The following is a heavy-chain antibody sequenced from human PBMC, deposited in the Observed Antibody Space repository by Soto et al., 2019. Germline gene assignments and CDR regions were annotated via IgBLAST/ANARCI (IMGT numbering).Heavy chain of an antibody. CDR3: ARESVVVVNLTYFDY. CDR2: IYYSGST. V-gene: IGHV4-31*03. CDR1: GGSISSGGYY. D-gene: IGHD3-22*01. Sequence: QVQLQESGPGLVKPSQTLSLTCTVSGGSISSGGYYWSWIRQHPGKGLEWIGYIYYSGSTYYNPSLKSRVTISVDTSKNQFSLKLSSVTAADTAVYYCARESVVVVNLTYFDYWGQGTLVTVSS. J-gene: IGHJ4*02.